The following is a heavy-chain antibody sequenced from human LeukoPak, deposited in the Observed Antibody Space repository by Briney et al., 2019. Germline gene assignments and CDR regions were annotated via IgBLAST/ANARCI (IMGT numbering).Heavy chain of an antibody. CDR3: AREDGYCSGGDCYSYFDS. Sequence: PGGSLRLSCVASGFPFSSYWMTWVRQAPGKGLEWVANIKQDGSKKSYVDSVKGRFTITRDNTRNSLFLQMYNLRVEDTAVYFCAREDGYCSGGDCYSYFDSWGQGTLVTVSS. CDR2: IKQDGSKK. CDR1: GFPFSSYW. V-gene: IGHV3-7*01. D-gene: IGHD2-15*01. J-gene: IGHJ4*02.